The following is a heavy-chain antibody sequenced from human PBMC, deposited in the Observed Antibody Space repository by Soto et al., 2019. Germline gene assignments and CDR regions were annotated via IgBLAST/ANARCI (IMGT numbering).Heavy chain of an antibody. V-gene: IGHV3-73*02. J-gene: IGHJ4*02. CDR2: IRSKANDYAT. D-gene: IGHD6-19*01. CDR1: GFTFSGSA. CDR3: LPGITVAGPDY. Sequence: EVQLVESGGGLVQPGGSLKLSCAASGFTFSGSAMHWVRQASGKGLEWVGRIRSKANDYATAYTGSVKGRFIISRDDSKNTAYLQMNSLRTEDTAVYYSLPGITVAGPDYWGQGTMVTVSS.